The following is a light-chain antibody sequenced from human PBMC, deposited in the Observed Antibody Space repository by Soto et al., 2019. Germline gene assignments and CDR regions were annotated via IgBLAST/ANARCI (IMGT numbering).Light chain of an antibody. Sequence: IVLTQSPGTMSLSPGERATLSCGASQSVTNNFLAWYQQKPGQAPMLLIYGASSRATGVPGRFSGSGSGTDFTLTFSLLEPGDFVVYCCLQYVTPLFTFGPGTKVDI. CDR2: GAS. CDR1: QSVTNNF. J-gene: IGKJ3*01. CDR3: LQYVTPLFT. V-gene: IGKV3-20*01.